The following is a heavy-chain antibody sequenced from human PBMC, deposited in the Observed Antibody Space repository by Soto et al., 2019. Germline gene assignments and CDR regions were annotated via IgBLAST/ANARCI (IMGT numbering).Heavy chain of an antibody. V-gene: IGHV1-46*01. CDR2: INPSGGST. CDR1: GYTFTSYY. D-gene: IGHD3-22*01. CDR3: ARETVYYYDSSGSNWFDT. Sequence: ASVKVSCKASGYTFTSYYMHWVRQAPGQGLEWMGIINPSGGSTSYAQKFQGRVTMTRDTSTSTVYMELSSLRSEDTAVYYCARETVYYYDSSGSNWFDTWGQGTLVTVS. J-gene: IGHJ5*02.